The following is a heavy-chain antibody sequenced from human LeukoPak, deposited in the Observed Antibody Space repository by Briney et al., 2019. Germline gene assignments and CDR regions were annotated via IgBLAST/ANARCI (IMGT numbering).Heavy chain of an antibody. Sequence: GGSLRLSCAASGSTFSNAWMSWVRQAPGKGLEWVGRIKSKTDGGTTDYAAPVKGRFTISRDDSKNTLYLQMNSLKTEDTAVYYCWGGDYYYYGMDVWGKGTTVTVSS. D-gene: IGHD3-10*01. J-gene: IGHJ6*04. CDR2: IKSKTDGGTT. CDR1: GSTFSNAW. CDR3: WGGDYYYYGMDV. V-gene: IGHV3-15*01.